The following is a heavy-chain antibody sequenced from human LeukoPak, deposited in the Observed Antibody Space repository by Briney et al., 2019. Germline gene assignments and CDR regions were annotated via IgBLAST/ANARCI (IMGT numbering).Heavy chain of an antibody. CDR2: IIPIFGTA. CDR3: ASPVGNDYFDY. J-gene: IGHJ4*02. D-gene: IGHD3-10*01. CDR1: GGTFSSYA. Sequence: ASVKVSCKASGGTFSSYAISWVQQAPGQGLEWMGGIIPIFGTANYAQKFQGRVTITADESTSTAYMELSSLRSEDTAVYYCASPVGNDYFDYWGQGTLVTVSS. V-gene: IGHV1-69*13.